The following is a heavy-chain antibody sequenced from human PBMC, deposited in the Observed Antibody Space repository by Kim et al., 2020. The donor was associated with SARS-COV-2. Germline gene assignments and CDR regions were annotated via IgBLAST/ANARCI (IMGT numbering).Heavy chain of an antibody. Sequence: GGSLRLSCAASGFTFSSYGMHWVRQAPGKGLEWVAVISYDGSNKYYADSVKGRFTISRDNSKNTLYLQMNSLRAEDTAVYYCASQYYYDSNERGYWGQGTLVTVSS. V-gene: IGHV3-33*05. D-gene: IGHD3-22*01. J-gene: IGHJ4*02. CDR2: ISYDGSNK. CDR1: GFTFSSYG. CDR3: ASQYYYDSNERGY.